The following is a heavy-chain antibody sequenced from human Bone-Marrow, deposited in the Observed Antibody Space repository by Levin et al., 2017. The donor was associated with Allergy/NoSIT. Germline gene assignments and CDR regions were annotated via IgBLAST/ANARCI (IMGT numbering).Heavy chain of an antibody. J-gene: IGHJ4*02. CDR3: AKELRIGLPYDY. Sequence: GESLKISCAASGFTFSNYAMSWVRQAPGKGLEWVPAVSSGGDYTYYTDSVRGRFTISRDNSRNTMFLQMNNLRAEDTAVYYCAKELRIGLPYDYWGQGTLVTISS. D-gene: IGHD3-3*01. CDR1: GFTFSNYA. V-gene: IGHV3-23*01. CDR2: VSSGGDYT.